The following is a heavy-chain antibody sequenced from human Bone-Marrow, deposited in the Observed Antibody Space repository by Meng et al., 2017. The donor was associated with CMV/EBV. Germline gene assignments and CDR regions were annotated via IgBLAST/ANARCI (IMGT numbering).Heavy chain of an antibody. J-gene: IGHJ4*02. V-gene: IGHV3-23*01. D-gene: IGHD3-22*01. CDR1: GFTFRYYG. Sequence: GGSPRLSCAASGFTFRYYGLSWVRQAPGKGLEWVAGISGSGDNTYCSDPVKGRFTISRDNSKHTLYLQMNSLRAEDTAVYYGSKGDYYESSGSYPFDYWGQGTLVTVSS. CDR2: ISGSGDNT. CDR3: SKGDYYESSGSYPFDY.